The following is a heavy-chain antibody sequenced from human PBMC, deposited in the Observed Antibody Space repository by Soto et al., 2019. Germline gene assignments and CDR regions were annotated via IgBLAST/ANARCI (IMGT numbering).Heavy chain of an antibody. V-gene: IGHV4-59*01. CDR1: GGSISSYY. CDR2: IYYSGST. D-gene: IGHD6-19*01. CDR3: ARDESSGWYGGFDY. J-gene: IGHJ4*02. Sequence: SETLSLTCPVSGGSISSYYWSWIRQPPGKGLEWIGYIYYSGSTNYNPSLKSRVTISVDTSKYQFSLKLSSVTAADTAVYYCARDESSGWYGGFDYWGQGTLVTVSS.